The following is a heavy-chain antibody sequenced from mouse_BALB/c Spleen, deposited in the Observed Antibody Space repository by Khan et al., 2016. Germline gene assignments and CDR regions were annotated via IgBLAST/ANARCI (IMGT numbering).Heavy chain of an antibody. Sequence: EVQLQESGPGLVKPSQSLSLTCTVTGYSITSDYAWNWIRQFPGNKLEWMGYISYSGSTSYNPSLKSRISITRDTSKNQFFLQLNSVTTEDQATXYGARSMITTGFADWGQGTLVTVSA. V-gene: IGHV3-2*02. CDR3: ARSMITTGFAD. CDR1: GYSITSDYA. J-gene: IGHJ3*01. CDR2: ISYSGST. D-gene: IGHD2-4*01.